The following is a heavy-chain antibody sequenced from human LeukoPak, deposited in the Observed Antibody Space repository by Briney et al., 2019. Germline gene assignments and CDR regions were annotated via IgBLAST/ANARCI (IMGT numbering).Heavy chain of an antibody. Sequence: GRSLRLSCGASGFTFSNYAMHWVRQAPGKGLEWVAFIRYDGSNKYYADSVKGRFTISRDNSKNTLYLQMNSLRAEDTAVYYCAKDGGLYGDYRTYYFDYWGQGTLVTVSS. V-gene: IGHV3-30*02. CDR1: GFTFSNYA. CDR3: AKDGGLYGDYRTYYFDY. D-gene: IGHD4-17*01. CDR2: IRYDGSNK. J-gene: IGHJ4*02.